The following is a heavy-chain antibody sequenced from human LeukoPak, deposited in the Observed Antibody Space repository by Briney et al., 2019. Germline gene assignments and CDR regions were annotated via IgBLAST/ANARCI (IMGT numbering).Heavy chain of an antibody. Sequence: GESLKISCKGSGYSFTSHWIGWVRQMPGKGLEWMGIIYVGDSDTRYSPSFQGQVTISADKSTSTAYLQWSSLKASDTAMYYCARRQAGATVDYWGQGTLVTVSS. V-gene: IGHV5-51*01. D-gene: IGHD1-26*01. CDR1: GYSFTSHW. CDR2: IYVGDSDT. J-gene: IGHJ4*02. CDR3: ARRQAGATVDY.